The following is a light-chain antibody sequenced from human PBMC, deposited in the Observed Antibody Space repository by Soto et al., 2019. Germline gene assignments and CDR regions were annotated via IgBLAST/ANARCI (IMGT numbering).Light chain of an antibody. CDR1: SSDVGAYIY. Sequence: QSVLTQPRSVSGSPGQSVTFSCTGTSSDVGAYIYVSWYQQHPGKAPKLIIYDVIKRPSGVPDRFSGSKSGNTASLTISGLQAEDEADYYCCSYAGSYTQVFGTGTKLTVL. CDR2: DVI. V-gene: IGLV2-11*01. CDR3: CSYAGSYTQV. J-gene: IGLJ1*01.